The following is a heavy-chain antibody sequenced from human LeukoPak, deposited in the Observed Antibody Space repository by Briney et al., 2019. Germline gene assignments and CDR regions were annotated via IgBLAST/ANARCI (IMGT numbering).Heavy chain of an antibody. V-gene: IGHV4-34*01. CDR3: ARSPRRIAAAGTIDY. CDR2: INHSGST. D-gene: IGHD6-13*01. Sequence: SETLSLTCAVYGGSFSGYYWSWIRQPPGKGLEWIGEINHSGSTNYNPSLKSRVTISVDTSKNQFSLKLSSVTAADTAVYYCARSPRRIAAAGTIDYWGQGTLVTVSS. CDR1: GGSFSGYY. J-gene: IGHJ4*02.